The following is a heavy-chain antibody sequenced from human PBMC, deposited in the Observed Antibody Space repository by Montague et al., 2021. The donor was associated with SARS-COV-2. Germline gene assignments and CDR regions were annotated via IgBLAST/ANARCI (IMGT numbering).Heavy chain of an antibody. Sequence: SETLSLTCTVSGGSISSSSYYWGWIRQPPGKGLEWIGSIYYSGSTYYNPSLQSRVTISVDTSKNRFSLKLSSVTAADTAVYYCARVGRQQLVRLSGMDVWGQGTTVTVSS. CDR2: IYYSGST. CDR1: GGSISSSSYY. D-gene: IGHD6-13*01. J-gene: IGHJ6*02. CDR3: ARVGRQQLVRLSGMDV. V-gene: IGHV4-39*07.